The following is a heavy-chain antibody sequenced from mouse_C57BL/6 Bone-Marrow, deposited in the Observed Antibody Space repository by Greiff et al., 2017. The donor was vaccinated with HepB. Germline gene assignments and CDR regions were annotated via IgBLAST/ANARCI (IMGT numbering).Heavy chain of an antibody. J-gene: IGHJ2*01. CDR3: ARQGYDYDDY. Sequence: EVKLVESGGDLVKPGGSLKLSCAASGFTFSSYGMSWVRQTPDKRLEWVATISSGGSYTYYPDSVKGRFTISRDNAKNTLYLQMSSLKSEDTAMYYCARQGYDYDDYWGQGTTLTVSS. CDR1: GFTFSSYG. V-gene: IGHV5-6*01. CDR2: ISSGGSYT. D-gene: IGHD2-4*01.